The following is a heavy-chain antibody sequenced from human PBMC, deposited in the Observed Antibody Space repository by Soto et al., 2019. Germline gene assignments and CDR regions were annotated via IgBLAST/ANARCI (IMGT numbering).Heavy chain of an antibody. D-gene: IGHD3-16*01. CDR3: ARGFWGTSQLKGAFGY. V-gene: IGHV4-59*01. Sequence: PSETLSLTCTVSDGSISNYYWSWIRQPPGKELEWIGYIYYSGSTNYNPSLKSRVTISVDTSKNQFSLQLISVTAADTAVYYCARGFWGTSQLKGAFGYWCLGTLVNVS. CDR2: IYYSGST. CDR1: DGSISNYY. J-gene: IGHJ4*02.